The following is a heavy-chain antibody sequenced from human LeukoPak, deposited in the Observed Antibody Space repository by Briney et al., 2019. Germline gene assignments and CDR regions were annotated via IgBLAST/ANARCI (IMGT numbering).Heavy chain of an antibody. CDR2: INAGNGNT. D-gene: IGHD2-2*02. V-gene: IGHV1-3*01. CDR1: GYTFTSYA. Sequence: ASVKVSFKASGYTFTSYAMHWVRQAPGQRLEWMGWINAGNGNTKYSQKFQGRVTITRDTSASTAYMELSSLRSEDTAVYYCALVVPAAISPPDVWGQGTLVTVSS. CDR3: ALVVPAAISPPDV. J-gene: IGHJ4*02.